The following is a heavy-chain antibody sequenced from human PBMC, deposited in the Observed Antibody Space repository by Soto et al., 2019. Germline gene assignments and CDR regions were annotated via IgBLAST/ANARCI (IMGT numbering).Heavy chain of an antibody. Sequence: PGESLKISCQGSGYSFTSYWIGWVRQMPGKGLEWMGIIYPGDSDTRYSPSFQGQVTISADQSISTAYLQWSSLKASDTAMYYCARRGRTMVRGVPGIDYYYGMDVWGQGTTVTVSS. J-gene: IGHJ6*02. CDR1: GYSFTSYW. D-gene: IGHD3-10*01. CDR2: IYPGDSDT. V-gene: IGHV5-51*01. CDR3: ARRGRTMVRGVPGIDYYYGMDV.